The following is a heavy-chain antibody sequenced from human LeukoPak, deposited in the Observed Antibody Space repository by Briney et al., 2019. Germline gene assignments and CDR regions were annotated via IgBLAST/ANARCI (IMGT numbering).Heavy chain of an antibody. CDR3: ASSSNYAYYFDY. J-gene: IGHJ4*02. D-gene: IGHD1-7*01. CDR2: ISYDGSNK. V-gene: IGHV3-30-3*01. CDR1: GFTFSSYA. Sequence: GGSLRLSCAASGFTFSSYAMHWVRQAPGKGLEWVAVISYDGSNKYYADSVKGRFTISRDNSKNTLYLQMNSLRAEDTAVYYCASSSNYAYYFDYWGQGTLVTVSS.